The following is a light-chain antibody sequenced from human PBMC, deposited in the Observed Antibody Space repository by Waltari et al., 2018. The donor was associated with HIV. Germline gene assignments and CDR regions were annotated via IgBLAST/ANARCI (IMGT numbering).Light chain of an antibody. Sequence: QSVLTQPPSASGTPGQSVTISCSGSGSNIGSNSVYCYQHLPGTTPTLPIYMNNQRPSGVPDRSACSRSGTSASLAISGLRSGDEADYYCAAWDDSLSGPVFGGGTKVTVL. J-gene: IGLJ3*02. CDR3: AAWDDSLSGPV. V-gene: IGLV1-47*01. CDR2: MNN. CDR1: GSNIGSNS.